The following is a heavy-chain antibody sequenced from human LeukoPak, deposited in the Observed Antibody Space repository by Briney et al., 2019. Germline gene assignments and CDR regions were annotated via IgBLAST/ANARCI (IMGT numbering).Heavy chain of an antibody. V-gene: IGHV3-23*01. J-gene: IGHJ5*02. D-gene: IGHD1-7*01. CDR2: ISGSGGST. CDR3: AKIPGYNWNYVDRFDP. CDR1: GFTFSHYW. Sequence: PGGSLRLSCAASGFTFSHYWMAWVRQAPGKGLEWVSAISGSGGSTYYADSVKGRFTISRDNPKNTLYLQMNSLRAEDTAVYYCAKIPGYNWNYVDRFDPWGQGTLVTVSS.